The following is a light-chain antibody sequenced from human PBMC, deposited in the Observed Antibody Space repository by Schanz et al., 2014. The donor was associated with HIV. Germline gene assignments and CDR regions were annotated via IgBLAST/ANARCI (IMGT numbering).Light chain of an antibody. J-gene: IGLJ2*01. CDR1: SGHSSYA. CDR2: LNSDGSH. CDR3: QTWDTGIVV. Sequence: QLVLTQSPSASASLGDSVKVTCTLSSGHSSYAIAWHQQQPEKGPRHLMKLNSDGSHTKGDGIPDRFSGSSSGAERYLTISSLQSEDEADYYCQTWDTGIVVFGGGTQVTVL. V-gene: IGLV4-69*01.